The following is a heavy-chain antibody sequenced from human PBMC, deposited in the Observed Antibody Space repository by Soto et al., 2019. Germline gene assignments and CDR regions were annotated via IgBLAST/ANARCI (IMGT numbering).Heavy chain of an antibody. J-gene: IGHJ4*02. CDR1: GFTFNTYG. V-gene: IGHV3-21*06. Sequence: VQLVESGGGVVQPGKSLRLSCAASGFTFNTYGMHWVRQAPGKGLEWVSSISSTTNYIYYGDSMKGRFTISRDNAKNSLYLEMNSLRAEDTAVYYCARESEDLTSNFDYWGQGTLVTVSS. CDR3: ARESEDLTSNFDY. CDR2: ISSTTNYI.